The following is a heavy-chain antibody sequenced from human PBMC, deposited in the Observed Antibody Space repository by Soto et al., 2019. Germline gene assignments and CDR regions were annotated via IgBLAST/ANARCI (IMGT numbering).Heavy chain of an antibody. CDR3: VKETTAAALSPWFEP. J-gene: IGHJ5*02. D-gene: IGHD6-13*01. CDR1: GFTFSSYA. Sequence: GGSLRLSCSASGFTFSSYAMHWVRQAPGKGLEYVSAISSNGGSTYYADSVKGRFTISRDNSKNTLYLQMSSLRAEDTAVYYCVKETTAAALSPWFEPWGQGTLVTVSS. V-gene: IGHV3-64D*06. CDR2: ISSNGGST.